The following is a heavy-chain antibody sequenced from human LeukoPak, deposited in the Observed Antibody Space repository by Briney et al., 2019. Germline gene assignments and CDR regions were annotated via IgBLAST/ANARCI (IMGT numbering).Heavy chain of an antibody. V-gene: IGHV3-7*01. J-gene: IGHJ3*02. Sequence: HAGGSLRLSCAASGFTCSSYWMSWVRQPPGKGLEGVANIKQDGSEKYYVDSVKGRFTISRDNANNSLYLQMNSLRAEDTAVYYCARSWLQLRGDAFDIWGQGTMVTVSS. D-gene: IGHD5-24*01. CDR1: GFTCSSYW. CDR3: ARSWLQLRGDAFDI. CDR2: IKQDGSEK.